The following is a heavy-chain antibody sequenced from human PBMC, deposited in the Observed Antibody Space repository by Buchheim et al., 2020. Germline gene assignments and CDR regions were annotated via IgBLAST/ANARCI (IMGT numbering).Heavy chain of an antibody. Sequence: EVQLLESGGGLVQPGGSLRLSCAASGFTFSSYVMSWVRQAPGKGLEWVSAISGSGGSTYFPDSVKGRFTISRDNSKNTLYLQMNSLRAEDTAVYYCEKRGGSGSYYPPQFDYWGQGTL. D-gene: IGHD3-10*01. CDR2: ISGSGGST. V-gene: IGHV3-23*01. CDR1: GFTFSSYV. J-gene: IGHJ4*02. CDR3: EKRGGSGSYYPPQFDY.